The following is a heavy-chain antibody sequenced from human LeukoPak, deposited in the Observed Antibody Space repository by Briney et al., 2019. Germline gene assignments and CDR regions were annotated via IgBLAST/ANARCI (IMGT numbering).Heavy chain of an antibody. CDR2: ISSSSSYI. CDR3: ARFKLSYYYHMDV. CDR1: GFTFSSYS. Sequence: GGSPRLSCAASGFTFSSYSMNWVRQAPGKGLEWVSSISSSSSYIYYADSVKGRFTISRDNAKNSLYLQMNSLRAEDTAVYYCARFKLSYYYHMDVWGKGTTVTVSS. D-gene: IGHD4-23*01. V-gene: IGHV3-21*01. J-gene: IGHJ6*03.